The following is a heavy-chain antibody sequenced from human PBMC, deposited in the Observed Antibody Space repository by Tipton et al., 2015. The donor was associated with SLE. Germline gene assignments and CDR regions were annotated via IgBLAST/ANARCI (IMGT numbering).Heavy chain of an antibody. J-gene: IGHJ3*02. Sequence: TLSLTCAVSGYSISSGYYWGWIRQPPGKGLEWIGEINHSGSTNYNPSPKSRVTISVDTSKNQFSLKLSSVTAADTAVYYCARGVGGVKAFDIWGQGTMVTVSS. CDR1: GYSISSGYY. D-gene: IGHD3-16*01. CDR2: INHSGST. CDR3: ARGVGGVKAFDI. V-gene: IGHV4-38-2*01.